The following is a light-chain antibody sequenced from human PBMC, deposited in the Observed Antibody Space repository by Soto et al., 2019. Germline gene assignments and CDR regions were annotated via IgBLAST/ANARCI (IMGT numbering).Light chain of an antibody. CDR2: GTS. V-gene: IGKV3-20*01. CDR1: QSVTKS. CDR3: QQYGNSPVT. J-gene: IGKJ5*01. Sequence: EIVLTQSPGTLSLSPGERATLSCRASQSVTKSLAWYQQKPGQAPRLLIYGTSSRATGIPDRFSGSGSGTDFTLTISRLEPEDFAVYYCQQYGNSPVTFGQGTRLEI.